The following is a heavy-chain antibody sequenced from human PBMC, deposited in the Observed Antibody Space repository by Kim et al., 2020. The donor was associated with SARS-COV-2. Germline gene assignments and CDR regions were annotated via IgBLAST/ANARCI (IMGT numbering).Heavy chain of an antibody. J-gene: IGHJ4*02. Sequence: YADSVKGRFTISRDNAKNSLYLKMNSLRAEDTAVYYCARTRDSGWSYFDYWGQGTLVTVSS. D-gene: IGHD6-19*01. CDR3: ARTRDSGWSYFDY. V-gene: IGHV3-21*01.